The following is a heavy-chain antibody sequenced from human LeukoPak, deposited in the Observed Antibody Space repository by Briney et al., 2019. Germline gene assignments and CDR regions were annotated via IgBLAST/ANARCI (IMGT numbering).Heavy chain of an antibody. CDR1: GGSFNGYY. CDR3: ASSRTLDY. Sequence: PSETLSLTCAVYGGSFNGYYWSWIRQPPGKGLEWIGEINHSGSTNYNPSLKSRVTISVDTSKNQFSLKLSSVTAADTAVYYCASSRTLDYWGQGTLVTVSS. V-gene: IGHV4-34*01. J-gene: IGHJ4*02. CDR2: INHSGST.